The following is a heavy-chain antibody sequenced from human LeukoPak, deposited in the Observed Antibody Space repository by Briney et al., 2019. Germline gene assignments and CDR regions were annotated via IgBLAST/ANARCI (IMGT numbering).Heavy chain of an antibody. D-gene: IGHD3-22*01. CDR1: GGSISTYY. CDR3: AGSTGGNYFDSSGYYYLNAFDI. CDR2: IYYSGST. Sequence: PSETLSLTCTVSGGSISTYYWSWIRQPPGKGLEWIGYIYYSGSTNYNPSLKSRVTISVDTSKNQFSLKLSSVTAADTAVYYCAGSTGGNYFDSSGYYYLNAFDIWGQGTIVTVSS. J-gene: IGHJ3*02. V-gene: IGHV4-59*01.